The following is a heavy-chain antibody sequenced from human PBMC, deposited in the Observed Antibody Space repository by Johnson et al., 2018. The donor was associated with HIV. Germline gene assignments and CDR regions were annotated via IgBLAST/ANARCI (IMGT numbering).Heavy chain of an antibody. Sequence: QVQLVESGGGVVQPGRSLRLSCAASGFTFSSYGMHWVRQAPGKGLEWVAVIWYGGSNKYYADSVKGRFTISRDNSKNTLYLQMNSLRAEDTAVYYCAKAFSSSWPDAFDIWGQGTMVTVSS. CDR3: AKAFSSSWPDAFDI. CDR1: GFTFSSYG. J-gene: IGHJ3*02. CDR2: IWYGGSNK. D-gene: IGHD6-13*01. V-gene: IGHV3-33*06.